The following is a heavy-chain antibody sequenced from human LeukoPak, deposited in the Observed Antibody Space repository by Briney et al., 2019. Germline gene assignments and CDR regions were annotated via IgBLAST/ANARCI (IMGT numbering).Heavy chain of an antibody. V-gene: IGHV3-66*01. CDR1: GFTVSSNY. Sequence: PGGSLRLSCAASGFTVSSNYMSWVRQAPGKGLEWVSIIYTGGSTYYADSVKGRFTISRDNSKNTLYLQMNSLRAEDTAVYYCAKGDGDYYYYYYMDVWGKGTTVTISS. CDR3: AKGDGDYYYYYYMDV. J-gene: IGHJ6*03. CDR2: IYTGGST. D-gene: IGHD4-17*01.